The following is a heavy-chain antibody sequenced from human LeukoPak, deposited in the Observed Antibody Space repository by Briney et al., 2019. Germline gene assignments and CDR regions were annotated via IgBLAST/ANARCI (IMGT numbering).Heavy chain of an antibody. V-gene: IGHV3-30*18. D-gene: IGHD5-18*01. CDR3: AKEGTRGYSYGYRGSFDYVDY. CDR2: ISYDGNNK. J-gene: IGHJ4*02. Sequence: PGRSLRLSCAASGFTFRSYGMHWVRQAPGKGLEWVAVISYDGNNKYYVDFVKGRFTISRDNSKNTLYLQMNSLRAEDTAVYYCAKEGTRGYSYGYRGSFDYVDYWGQGTRVTVSS. CDR1: GFTFRSYG.